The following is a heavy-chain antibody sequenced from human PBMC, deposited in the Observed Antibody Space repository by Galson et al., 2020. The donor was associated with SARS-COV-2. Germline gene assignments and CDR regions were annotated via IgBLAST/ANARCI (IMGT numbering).Heavy chain of an antibody. CDR2: ISSSGSTI. Sequence: GGSLRLSCAASGFTFSSYEMNWVRQAPGKGLEWVSYISSSGSTIYYADSVKGRFTISRDNAKNSLYLQMNSLRAEDTAVYYCASGRRSWGRAARGGYWGQGTLVTVPS. J-gene: IGHJ4*02. CDR1: GFTFSSYE. V-gene: IGHV3-48*03. CDR3: ASGRRSWGRAARGGY. D-gene: IGHD6-6*01.